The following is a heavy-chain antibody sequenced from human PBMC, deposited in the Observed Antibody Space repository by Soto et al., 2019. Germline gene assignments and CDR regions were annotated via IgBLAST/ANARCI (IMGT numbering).Heavy chain of an antibody. V-gene: IGHV3-30*18. J-gene: IGHJ4*02. Sequence: GGSLRLSCAASGFTFSNYAMHWVRQAPGKGLEWVALTSYDGNNEYYTDSVKGRFTVSRDNSKNTLFLQMNSPRPEDTAVYYCAKDKGVFNWATSYFDYWGQGALVTVSS. CDR1: GFTFSNYA. CDR2: TSYDGNNE. CDR3: AKDKGVFNWATSYFDY. D-gene: IGHD1-1*01.